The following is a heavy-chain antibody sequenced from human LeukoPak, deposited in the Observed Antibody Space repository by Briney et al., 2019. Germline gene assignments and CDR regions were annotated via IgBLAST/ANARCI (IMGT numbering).Heavy chain of an antibody. Sequence: ASVKXXXXXXXXTFTCYYXXXVRQAPXQGLXXMGCINPNSGGRNYAQKFQGRVTITRDTSISTAYMELSRLRSDDTAVYYCARGLRFLEWLFYLWGQGTLVTVSS. CDR2: INPNSGGR. D-gene: IGHD3-3*01. CDR3: ARGLRFLEWLFYL. V-gene: IGHV1-2*02. CDR1: XXTFTCYY. J-gene: IGHJ5*02.